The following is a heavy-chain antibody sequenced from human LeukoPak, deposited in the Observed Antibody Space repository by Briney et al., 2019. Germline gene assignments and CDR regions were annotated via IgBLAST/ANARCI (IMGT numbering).Heavy chain of an antibody. Sequence: GGSLRLSCAASGFTFDNYRMSWVRQAPGKGLEWVSTVNADGGNTYYADSVRGRFTISRDNSKNTVFLQINSLRVEDTAIYYCARDQPHAASWFDPWGQGTLVTVSS. J-gene: IGHJ5*02. V-gene: IGHV3-23*01. CDR3: ARDQPHAASWFDP. CDR2: VNADGGNT. CDR1: GFTFDNYR. D-gene: IGHD2-2*01.